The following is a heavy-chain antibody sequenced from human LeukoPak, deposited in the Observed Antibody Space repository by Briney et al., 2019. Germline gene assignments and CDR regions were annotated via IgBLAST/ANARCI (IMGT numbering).Heavy chain of an antibody. CDR1: GGSFSGYY. J-gene: IGHJ4*02. CDR3: ARRHVEYSSSSDPYYFDY. V-gene: IGHV4-34*01. CDR2: INHSGST. D-gene: IGHD6-6*01. Sequence: PSETLSLTCAVYGGSFSGYYRSWIRQPPGKGLEWIGEINHSGSTNYNPSLKSRVTISVDTSKNQFSLKLSSVTAADTAVYYCARRHVEYSSSSDPYYFDYWGQGALVTVSS.